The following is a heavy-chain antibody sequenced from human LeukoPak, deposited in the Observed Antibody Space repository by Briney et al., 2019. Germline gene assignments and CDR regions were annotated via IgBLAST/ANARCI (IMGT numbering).Heavy chain of an antibody. CDR3: ARFDSSSWYPVGWFDP. D-gene: IGHD6-13*01. CDR2: IYSGGST. V-gene: IGHV3-53*01. Sequence: GGSLRLSCAASGFTVSSNYMSWVRQAPGKGLEWDSVIYSGGSTYYADSVKGRFTISRDNSKNTLYLQMNSLRAEDTAVYYCARFDSSSWYPVGWFDPWGQGTLVTVSS. J-gene: IGHJ5*02. CDR1: GFTVSSNY.